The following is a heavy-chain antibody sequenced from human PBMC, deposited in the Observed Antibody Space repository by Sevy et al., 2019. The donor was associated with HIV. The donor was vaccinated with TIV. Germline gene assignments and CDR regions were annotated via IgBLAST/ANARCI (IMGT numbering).Heavy chain of an antibody. CDR1: GFIFSNYN. Sequence: GGSLRLSCAASGFIFSNYNMNWVRQAPGKGLEWVSYISSSSSTIHYADSVKGRFTISRENAKNSLYLQTNSLRDEDTAGYYCARGIVEIDYWGQGTLVTVSS. CDR2: ISSSSSTI. D-gene: IGHD1-26*01. J-gene: IGHJ4*02. CDR3: ARGIVEIDY. V-gene: IGHV3-48*02.